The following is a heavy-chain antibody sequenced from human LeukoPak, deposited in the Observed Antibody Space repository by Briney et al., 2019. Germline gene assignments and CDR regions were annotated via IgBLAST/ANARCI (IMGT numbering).Heavy chain of an antibody. Sequence: GGSLRLSCAASGFTFSTFAMIWVRQPPGKGLEWVSSIFPSGGEIHYADSVRGRFTISRDNSKNTLYLQVNSLRAEDTAVYYCAKGRAFLPSTCAFDIWGQGTMVTVSS. CDR2: IFPSGGEI. J-gene: IGHJ3*02. CDR3: AKGRAFLPSTCAFDI. V-gene: IGHV3-23*01. D-gene: IGHD3-16*01. CDR1: GFTFSTFA.